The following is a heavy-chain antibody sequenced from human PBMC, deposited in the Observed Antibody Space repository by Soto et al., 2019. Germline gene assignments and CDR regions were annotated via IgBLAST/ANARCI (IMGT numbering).Heavy chain of an antibody. D-gene: IGHD6-13*01. CDR3: ARVGSSSWYGSGITYNWFDP. Sequence: EVQLVESGGGVVRPGGSLRLSCAASGFTFDDYGMSWVRQAPGKGLEWVSGINWNGGSTGYADSVKGRFTISRDNAKNSLYLQMNSLRAEDTALYYCARVGSSSWYGSGITYNWFDPWGQGTLVTVSS. CDR2: INWNGGST. J-gene: IGHJ5*02. V-gene: IGHV3-20*04. CDR1: GFTFDDYG.